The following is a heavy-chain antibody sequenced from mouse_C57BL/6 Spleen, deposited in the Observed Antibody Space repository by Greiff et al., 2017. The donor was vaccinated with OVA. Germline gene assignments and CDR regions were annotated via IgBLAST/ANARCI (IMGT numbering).Heavy chain of an antibody. Sequence: QVQLQQSGPELVKPGASVKISCKASGYAFSSSWMNWVKQRPGKGLEWIGRIYPGDGDTNYNGKFKGKATLTADKSSSTAYMQLSSLTSEDSAVYFCANLITTVVANWDFDVWGTGTTVTVSS. D-gene: IGHD1-1*01. CDR1: GYAFSSSW. V-gene: IGHV1-82*01. J-gene: IGHJ1*03. CDR2: IYPGDGDT. CDR3: ANLITTVVANWDFDV.